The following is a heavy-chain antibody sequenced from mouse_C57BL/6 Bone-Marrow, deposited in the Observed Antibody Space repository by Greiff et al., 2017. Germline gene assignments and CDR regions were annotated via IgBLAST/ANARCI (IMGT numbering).Heavy chain of an antibody. CDR3: TKGPPFLDV. CDR1: GFNFSSYA. V-gene: IGHV5-9-1*02. J-gene: IGHJ1*03. CDR2: ISSGGDYI. Sequence: EVMLVESGAGLVKPGGSLKLSCAASGFNFSSYAMSWVRQTPEKRLEWVAYISSGGDYIYYADTVKGRVTISRDNARNTLYLQLCSLKSEDTAMYYCTKGPPFLDVWGTGTTVTVSS.